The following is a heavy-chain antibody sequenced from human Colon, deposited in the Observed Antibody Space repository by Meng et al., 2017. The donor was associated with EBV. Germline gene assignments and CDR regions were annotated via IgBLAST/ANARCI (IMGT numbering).Heavy chain of an antibody. D-gene: IGHD4-17*01. J-gene: IGHJ2*01. CDR1: GGSISSGNHY. CDR2: IYYSGST. Sequence: QLEVQGPGPGLVNPSQTLSLTCTVSGGSISSGNHYWSWIRQHPGKGLEYIGYIYYSGSTYYNPSLKSRVIISVDTSKNQFSLRLNSVTAADTAVYYCASLYGDSSVWYLDLWGRGTLVTVSS. V-gene: IGHV4-31*03. CDR3: ASLYGDSSVWYLDL.